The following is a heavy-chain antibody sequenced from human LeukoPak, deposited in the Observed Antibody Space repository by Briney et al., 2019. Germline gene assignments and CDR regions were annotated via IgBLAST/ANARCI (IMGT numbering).Heavy chain of an antibody. V-gene: IGHV1-18*01. CDR1: GYTFTSYG. J-gene: IGHJ4*02. CDR3: AREYSFYFDY. Sequence: ASVKVSCKASGYTFTSYGISWVRQAPGQGLEWMGWISAYNGNTNYAQKFQGRVTMTRDTSISTAYMELSRLRSDDTAVYYCAREYSFYFDYWGQGTLVTVSS. D-gene: IGHD2-21*01. CDR2: ISAYNGNT.